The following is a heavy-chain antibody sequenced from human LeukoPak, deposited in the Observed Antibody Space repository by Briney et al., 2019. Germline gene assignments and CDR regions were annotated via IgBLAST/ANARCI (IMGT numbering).Heavy chain of an antibody. Sequence: PGGSLRLSCAASGFTFSSYSMNWVRQAPGKGLEWVSSISSSSSYIYYADSVKGRSTISRDNAKNSLYLQMNSLRAEDTAVYYCARDRSVDAFDIWGQGTMVTVSS. CDR3: ARDRSVDAFDI. CDR1: GFTFSSYS. V-gene: IGHV3-21*01. J-gene: IGHJ3*02. CDR2: ISSSSSYI.